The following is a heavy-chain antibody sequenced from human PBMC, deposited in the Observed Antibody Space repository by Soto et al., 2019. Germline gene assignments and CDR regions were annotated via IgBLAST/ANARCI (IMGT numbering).Heavy chain of an antibody. Sequence: SETLSLTCTVSGGSISSGGYYWSWIRQHPGKGLEWIGYIYYSGSTYYNPSLKSRVTISVDTSKNQFSLKLSSVTAADTALYYCARYKRSPSIYDSSGYSDHWGQGTLVTVSS. J-gene: IGHJ4*02. V-gene: IGHV4-31*03. CDR3: ARYKRSPSIYDSSGYSDH. D-gene: IGHD3-22*01. CDR2: IYYSGST. CDR1: GGSISSGGYY.